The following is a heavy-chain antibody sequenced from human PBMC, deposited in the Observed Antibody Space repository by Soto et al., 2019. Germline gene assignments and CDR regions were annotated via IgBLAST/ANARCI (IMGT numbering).Heavy chain of an antibody. V-gene: IGHV6-1*01. CDR1: GDSVSSNSAA. CDR2: TYYGTRWYY. CDR3: AKDLLVGYYDSSGLYAFDI. D-gene: IGHD3-22*01. J-gene: IGHJ3*02. Sequence: SQTLSLTCVISGDSVSSNSAAWNWTRQSPSRGLEWLGRTYYGTRWYYDYAVSVRSRITVNPDTSKNQFSLQLTSVTPEDTAVYYCAKDLLVGYYDSSGLYAFDIWGQGTMVTVSS.